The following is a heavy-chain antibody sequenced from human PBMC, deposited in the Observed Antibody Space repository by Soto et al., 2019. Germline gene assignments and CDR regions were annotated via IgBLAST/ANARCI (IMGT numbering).Heavy chain of an antibody. CDR2: IKTVTDGGTT. D-gene: IGHD6-6*01. J-gene: IGHJ1*01. CDR3: AKMGGGNLPKLFHV. Sequence: WVARIKTVTDGGTTDYAAPVKGRFFISRDNSKSTLYLHVNSLRVDDTAVYYCAKMGGGNLPKLFHVWGHGTLVTVSS. V-gene: IGHV3-15*01.